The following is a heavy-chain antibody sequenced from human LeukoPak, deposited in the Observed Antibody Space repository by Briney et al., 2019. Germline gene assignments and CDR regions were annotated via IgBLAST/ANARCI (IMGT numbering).Heavy chain of an antibody. D-gene: IGHD5-12*01. CDR3: ARVAYSGYDYRGYFDY. CDR1: GGSISTYY. Sequence: SETLSLTCTVSGGSISTYYWSWIRQPPGKGLEWIGYIYYSGSANYNPSLKSRVTISVDTSKNQFSLKLSSVTAADTAVFYCARVAYSGYDYRGYFDYWGQGTLVTVSS. V-gene: IGHV4-59*12. CDR2: IYYSGSA. J-gene: IGHJ4*02.